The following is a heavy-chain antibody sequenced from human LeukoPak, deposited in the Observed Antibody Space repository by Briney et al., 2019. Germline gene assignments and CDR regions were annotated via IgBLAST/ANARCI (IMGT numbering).Heavy chain of an antibody. CDR1: GFTFSSYS. J-gene: IGHJ5*02. CDR2: ISSSSSYI. D-gene: IGHD6-19*01. V-gene: IGHV3-21*04. CDR3: ANSYGGGWYGNWFDP. Sequence: PGGSLRLSCAASGFTFSSYSMNWVRQAPGKGLEWVSSISSSSSYIYYADSVKGRLTISRDNAKNSLYLQMNSLRAEDTAVYYCANSYGGGWYGNWFDPWGQGTLVTVPS.